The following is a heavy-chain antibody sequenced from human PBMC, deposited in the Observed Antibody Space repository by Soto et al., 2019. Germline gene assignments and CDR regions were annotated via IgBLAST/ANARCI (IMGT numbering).Heavy chain of an antibody. D-gene: IGHD1-26*01. Sequence: QVQLQESGPGLVKPSETLSLTCTVSGGTISSWYWSWIRQPPGKGLEWIGYIYYSGSTNCNPSLQSRVNISVDTSKNQFALKLSSVTAADTAVYYCARRYGSAIDYWGQGTLVTVSS. J-gene: IGHJ4*02. V-gene: IGHV4-59*08. CDR3: ARRYGSAIDY. CDR1: GGTISSWY. CDR2: IYYSGST.